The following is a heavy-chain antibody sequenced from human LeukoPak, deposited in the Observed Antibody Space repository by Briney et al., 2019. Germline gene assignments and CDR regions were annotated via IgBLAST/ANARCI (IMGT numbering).Heavy chain of an antibody. CDR2: IRHDGSDK. V-gene: IGHV3-30*09. CDR1: GFTFGLFS. J-gene: IGHJ4*02. Sequence: GTSLRLSCAASGFTFGLFSLHWVRQPPGKGLEWVAVIRHDGSDKYYADFVKGRFAISRDNSRNTLFLEMNSLRAEDTAVYYCARWRRGGWSLDYWGQGTLVTVSS. CDR3: ARWRRGGWSLDY. D-gene: IGHD6-19*01.